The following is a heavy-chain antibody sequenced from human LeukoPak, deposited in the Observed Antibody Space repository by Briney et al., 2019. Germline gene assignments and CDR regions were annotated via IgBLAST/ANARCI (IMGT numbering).Heavy chain of an antibody. J-gene: IGHJ6*03. CDR1: GGSISSHY. Sequence: SETLSLTCTVSGGSISSHYWTWIRQSPVKGLEWIGDISNSGSTSYNPSLKSRVTISIDTSKNQFSLKLSSVTAADTAVYYCGRDALVGYFSYYYMDVWGKGTTVTVSS. D-gene: IGHD2-15*01. V-gene: IGHV4-59*11. CDR3: GRDALVGYFSYYYMDV. CDR2: ISNSGST.